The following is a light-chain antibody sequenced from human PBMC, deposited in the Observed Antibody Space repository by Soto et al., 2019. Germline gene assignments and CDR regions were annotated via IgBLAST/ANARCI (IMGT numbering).Light chain of an antibody. Sequence: EVVMTRSPASLSASPGERVTLSCRASQNIRSSLAWYQQKPGQAPRLLIYGASTRATGIPARFSGSGSGTEFTLTISSLQSEDFAVYHCQQYYNWWTFGQGTKVDIK. CDR2: GAS. V-gene: IGKV3-15*01. J-gene: IGKJ1*01. CDR3: QQYYNWWT. CDR1: QNIRSS.